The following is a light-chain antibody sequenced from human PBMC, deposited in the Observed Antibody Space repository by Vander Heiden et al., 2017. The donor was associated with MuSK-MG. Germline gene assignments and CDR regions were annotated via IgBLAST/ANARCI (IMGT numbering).Light chain of an antibody. V-gene: IGKV3-15*01. CDR3: QQHEDWPYT. CDR2: VAS. J-gene: IGKJ2*01. CDR1: QSVSGN. Sequence: EILMTQSPATLSVSPGERATLSCRASQSVSGNLAWYQQKPGQAPRLLIYVASTRATGIPARFSGSGSGTEFTLTISSLQSEDFAVYYCQQHEDWPYTFGQGTKVEIK.